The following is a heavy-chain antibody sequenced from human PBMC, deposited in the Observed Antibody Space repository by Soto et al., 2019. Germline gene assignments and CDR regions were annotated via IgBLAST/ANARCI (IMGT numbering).Heavy chain of an antibody. V-gene: IGHV1-69*13. Sequence: AASVKVSCKASGGTFSSYAISWVRQAPGQGLEWMGGIIPIFGTANYAQKFQGRVTITADESTSTAYMELSSLRSEDTAVYYCARSGQYCGGDCYPDYWGQGTLVTVSS. CDR1: GGTFSSYA. CDR3: ARSGQYCGGDCYPDY. CDR2: IIPIFGTA. D-gene: IGHD2-21*02. J-gene: IGHJ4*02.